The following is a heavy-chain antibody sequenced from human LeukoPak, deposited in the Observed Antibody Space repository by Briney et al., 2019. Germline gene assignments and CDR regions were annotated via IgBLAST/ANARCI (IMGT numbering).Heavy chain of an antibody. V-gene: IGHV3-64*01. J-gene: IGHJ4*02. D-gene: IGHD1-1*01. CDR3: AREVNWRFDY. Sequence: GGSLRLSCAASGFTFSSYTMYWVRQAPGKGPEYVSAISSNGGSTYYANSVKGRFTISRDNSKNTLYLQMGSLRGEDMAVYYCAREVNWRFDYWGQGTLVTVSS. CDR2: ISSNGGST. CDR1: GFTFSSYT.